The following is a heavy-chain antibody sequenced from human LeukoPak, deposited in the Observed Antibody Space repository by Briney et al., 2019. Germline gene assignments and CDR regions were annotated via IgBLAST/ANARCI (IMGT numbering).Heavy chain of an antibody. J-gene: IGHJ3*02. CDR3: ARYLNPYYYDSSGSSDAFDI. V-gene: IGHV1-69*13. CDR2: IIPIFGTA. CDR1: GYTFTSYY. Sequence: GASVKVSCKASGYTFTSYYMYWVRQAPGQGLEWMGGIIPIFGTANYAQKFQGRVTITADESTSTAYMELSSLRSEDTAVYYCARYLNPYYYDSSGSSDAFDIWGQGTMVTVSS. D-gene: IGHD3-22*01.